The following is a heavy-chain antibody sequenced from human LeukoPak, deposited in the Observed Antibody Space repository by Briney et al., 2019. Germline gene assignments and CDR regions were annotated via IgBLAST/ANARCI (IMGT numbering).Heavy chain of an antibody. D-gene: IGHD2/OR15-2a*01. J-gene: IGHJ3*02. CDR1: GFTFSRYW. CDR2: IKYDGIEK. V-gene: IGHV3-7*04. Sequence: GGSLRLPCAASGFTFSRYWMSWVRQAPGKGLEWVANIKYDGIEKYHVDSVKGRFTISRDNAKNSLYLQMDSLRVEDTAVYYCARDPVTVPRGGAFDIWGQGTMVTVPS. CDR3: ARDPVTVPRGGAFDI.